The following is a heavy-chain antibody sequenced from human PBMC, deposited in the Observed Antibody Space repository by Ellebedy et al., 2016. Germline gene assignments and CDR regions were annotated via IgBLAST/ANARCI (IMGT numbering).Heavy chain of an antibody. Sequence: GESLKISXAASGFTFSSYAMSWVRQAPGKGLEWVSAISGSGGSTYYADSVKGRFTISRDNSKNTLYLQMNSLRAEDTAVYYCAKDPLHYYGSGNTAGLDPWGQGTLVTVSS. CDR1: GFTFSSYA. CDR3: AKDPLHYYGSGNTAGLDP. V-gene: IGHV3-23*01. D-gene: IGHD3-10*01. J-gene: IGHJ5*02. CDR2: ISGSGGST.